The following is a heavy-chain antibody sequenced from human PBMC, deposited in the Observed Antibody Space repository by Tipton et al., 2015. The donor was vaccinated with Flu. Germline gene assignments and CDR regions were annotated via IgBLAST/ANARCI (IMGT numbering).Heavy chain of an antibody. J-gene: IGHJ4*02. D-gene: IGHD4-17*01. CDR1: GGSISSGDYY. V-gene: IGHV4-30-4*01. CDR3: ARETTVTINYYFDY. Sequence: TLSLTCTVSGGSISSGDYYWSWIRQPPGKGLEWIGYIYYSGSTYYNPSLKSRVTISVDTSKNQFSLKLSSVTAADTAVYYCARETTVTINYYFDYWGQGTLVTVSS. CDR2: IYYSGST.